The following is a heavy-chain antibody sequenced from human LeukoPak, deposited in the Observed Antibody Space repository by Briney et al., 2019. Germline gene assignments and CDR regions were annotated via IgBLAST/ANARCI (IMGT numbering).Heavy chain of an antibody. CDR1: GLTFSAYV. CDR2: ISNDGNEK. Sequence: PGRSLRLSCEASGLTFSAYVMHWVRHAPDKGLECVAVISNDGNEKYYADSVKGRFSISRDNSKNTLYLQMSSLRTEDTAVYYCVRDGGYTGGWTYGAGDYWGQGTLVTVSS. V-gene: IGHV3-30*04. CDR3: VRDGGYTGGWTYGAGDY. D-gene: IGHD2-8*02. J-gene: IGHJ4*01.